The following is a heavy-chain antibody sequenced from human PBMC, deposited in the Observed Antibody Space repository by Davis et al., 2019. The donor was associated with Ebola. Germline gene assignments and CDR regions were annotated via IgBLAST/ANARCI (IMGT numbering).Heavy chain of an antibody. CDR3: ARGGYSSSRYYGMDV. V-gene: IGHV4-34*01. D-gene: IGHD6-6*01. J-gene: IGHJ6*02. Sequence: PGGSLRLSCAVYGGSFSGYYWSWIRQPPGKGLEWIGEINHSGSTNYNPSLKSRVTISVDTSKNQFSLKLSSVTAADTAVYYCARGGYSSSRYYGMDVWGQGTTVTVSS. CDR2: INHSGST. CDR1: GGSFSGYY.